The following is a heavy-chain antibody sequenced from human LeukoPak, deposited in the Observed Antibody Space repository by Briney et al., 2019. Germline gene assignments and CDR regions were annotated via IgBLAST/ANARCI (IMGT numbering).Heavy chain of an antibody. CDR1: GFTFSSYS. Sequence: PGGSLRLSCAASGFTFSSYSMTWVRQAPGKGLEWVSSISSSSSYIYYADSVKGRFTISRDNAKNSLYLQMNSLRAEDTAVYYCARVSRYSSSWYWFDPWGQGTLVTVSS. CDR3: ARVSRYSSSWYWFDP. D-gene: IGHD6-13*01. CDR2: ISSSSSYI. V-gene: IGHV3-21*01. J-gene: IGHJ5*02.